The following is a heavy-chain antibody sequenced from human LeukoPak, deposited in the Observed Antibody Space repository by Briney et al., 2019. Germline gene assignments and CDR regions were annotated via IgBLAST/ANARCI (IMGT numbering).Heavy chain of an antibody. CDR3: ARVYGGNSRHNFDY. D-gene: IGHD4-23*01. J-gene: IGHJ4*02. V-gene: IGHV3-21*01. CDR2: ISSSSTYI. CDR1: GFTFSTYR. Sequence: PGGSLRLSCAASGFTFSTYRMNWVRQAPGKGLEWVSYISSSSTYIYYADSIKGRFTISRDNAKNSLYLQMNSLRAEDTAVYYCARVYGGNSRHNFDYWGQGTLVTVSS.